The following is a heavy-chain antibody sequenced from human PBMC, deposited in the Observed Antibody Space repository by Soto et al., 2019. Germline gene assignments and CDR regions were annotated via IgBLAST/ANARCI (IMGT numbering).Heavy chain of an antibody. CDR2: LYDSGST. D-gene: IGHD6-19*01. CDR1: GGAISSYY. V-gene: IGHV4-59*08. Sequence: PSETLSLTCTVSGGAISSYYRSWIRQPPGKGLEWIGLLYDSGSTNYNPSLESRVVISVDTSKNQFSLKVNSVTAADTAVYYCARIPGSSGWIWHAFDLWGQGTKVTVSS. J-gene: IGHJ3*01. CDR3: ARIPGSSGWIWHAFDL.